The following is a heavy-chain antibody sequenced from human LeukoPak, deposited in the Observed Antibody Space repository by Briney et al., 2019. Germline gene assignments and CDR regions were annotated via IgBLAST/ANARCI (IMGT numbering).Heavy chain of an antibody. CDR1: GGSISSYY. CDR3: ARVPGIDCSSTSCYIPWFDP. CDR2: IYYSGST. Sequence: SETLSLTCTVSGGSISSYYWSWIRQPPGKGLEWIGYIYYSGSTNYNPSLKSRVTISVDTSKNQFSLRLSSVTAADTAVYYCARVPGIDCSSTSCYIPWFDPWGQGTLVTVSS. D-gene: IGHD2-2*02. V-gene: IGHV4-59*01. J-gene: IGHJ5*02.